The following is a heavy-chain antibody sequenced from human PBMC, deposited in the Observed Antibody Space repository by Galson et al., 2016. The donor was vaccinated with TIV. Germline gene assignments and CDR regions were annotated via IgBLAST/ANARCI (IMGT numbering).Heavy chain of an antibody. CDR1: GNIFTRDY. CDR2: IDPTYGGT. CDR3: ARARGYNFENAFHI. Sequence: SVKVSCKASGNIFTRDYVHWVRQAPGQGLEWMGVIDPTYGGTTFAQKFQALVTMTRDTSTSTVYMEVSSLRFEDTAVYYCARARGYNFENAFHIWGQGTMVTVSS. V-gene: IGHV1-46*01. J-gene: IGHJ3*02. D-gene: IGHD5-18*01.